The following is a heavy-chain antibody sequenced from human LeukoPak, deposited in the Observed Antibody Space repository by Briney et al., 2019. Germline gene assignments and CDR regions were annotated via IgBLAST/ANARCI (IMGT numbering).Heavy chain of an antibody. J-gene: IGHJ4*02. CDR3: ARGGVGCFDY. D-gene: IGHD6-19*01. Sequence: RGSLRLSCAASGFTFSDYWIHWVRQAPGKGLVWVSHINSDGSSATYADSVKGRFTISRDNAKNTVYLQMNSLRAEDTAVYFCARGGVGCFDYWGQGALVTVSS. V-gene: IGHV3-74*01. CDR1: GFTFSDYW. CDR2: INSDGSSA.